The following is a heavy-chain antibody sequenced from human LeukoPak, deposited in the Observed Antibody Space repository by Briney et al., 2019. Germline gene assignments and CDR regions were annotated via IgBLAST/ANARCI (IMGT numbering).Heavy chain of an antibody. CDR3: ARRRLTMVRGPMDV. J-gene: IGHJ6*03. V-gene: IGHV4-39*07. CDR2: IDYSGST. D-gene: IGHD3-10*01. CDR1: NGSISSSRYF. Sequence: SETLSLTCSVSNGSISSSRYFWGWIRQPPGKGLEWIGSIDYSGSTYYNPSLKSRVTISVDTSKNQFSLKLSSVTAADTAVYYCARRRLTMVRGPMDVWGKGTTVTISS.